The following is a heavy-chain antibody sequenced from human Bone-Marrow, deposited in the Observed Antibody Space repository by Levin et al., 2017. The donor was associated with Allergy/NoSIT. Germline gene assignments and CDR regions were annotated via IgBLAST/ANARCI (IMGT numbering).Heavy chain of an antibody. V-gene: IGHV3-33*01. J-gene: IGHJ4*02. CDR1: GFTLSYHG. D-gene: IGHD3-22*01. CDR2: IWFDGDIK. CDR3: ARDEKWLRPFDW. Sequence: GESLKISCAASGFTLSYHGMHWVRQAPGKGLEWVAVIWFDGDIKYYGESVKGRFTISGDTSKNTLYLVMNNLRAEDTAVYYCARDEKWLRPFDWWGQGTLVTVSA.